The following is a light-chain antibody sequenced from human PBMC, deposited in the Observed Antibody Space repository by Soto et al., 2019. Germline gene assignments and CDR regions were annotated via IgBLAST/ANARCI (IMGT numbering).Light chain of an antibody. Sequence: ENVLTQSPGTQSLSPGESVTLSCRASQSVSRGNLAWYQQKPGQAPRLLIYGGAIRATGIPDRFSGSGSGTDFTLSISRLEPEDFAVDYCLQYVSPPYTFGQGTKLEIK. CDR3: LQYVSPPYT. CDR1: QSVSRGN. J-gene: IGKJ2*01. CDR2: GGA. V-gene: IGKV3-20*01.